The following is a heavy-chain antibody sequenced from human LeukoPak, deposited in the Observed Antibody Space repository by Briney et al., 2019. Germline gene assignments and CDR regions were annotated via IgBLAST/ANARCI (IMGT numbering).Heavy chain of an antibody. CDR2: ISSSSSYI. CDR3: ARCGGDCPTHYYYYYMDV. V-gene: IGHV3-21*01. D-gene: IGHD2-21*02. CDR1: GFTFSNYS. J-gene: IGHJ6*03. Sequence: GGSLRLSCAASGFTFSNYSMNWVRQAPGKGLEWVSSISSSSSYIYYADSVKGRFTISRDNAKNSLYLQMNSLRAEDTAVYYCARCGGDCPTHYYYYYMDVWGKGTTVTVSS.